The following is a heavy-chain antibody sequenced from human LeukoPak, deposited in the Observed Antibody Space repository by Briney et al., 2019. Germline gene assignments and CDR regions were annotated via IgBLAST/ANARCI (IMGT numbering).Heavy chain of an antibody. Sequence: GASVKVSCKASGYTFTGYYMHWVRQAPGQGLKWMGWINPNSGGTNYAQKFQGRVTMTRDTSISTAYMELSRLRSDDTAVYYCARKSAGTEWFDPWGQGTLVTVSS. J-gene: IGHJ5*02. V-gene: IGHV1-2*02. D-gene: IGHD6-13*01. CDR1: GYTFTGYY. CDR2: INPNSGGT. CDR3: ARKSAGTEWFDP.